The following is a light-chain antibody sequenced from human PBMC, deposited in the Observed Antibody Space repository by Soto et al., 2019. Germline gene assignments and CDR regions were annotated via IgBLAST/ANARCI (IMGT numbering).Light chain of an antibody. V-gene: IGLV1-40*01. Sequence: QSVLTQPPSVSGAPGQRVTISCTGSSSNIGAGYDVQWYQQLPGTAPKLLIYGNSNRPSGVPDRFSGSKSGTSASLAITGLQAEDEADYYCQSYDSSLRVVFGGGTKLTVL. CDR1: SSNIGAGYD. CDR2: GNS. J-gene: IGLJ2*01. CDR3: QSYDSSLRVV.